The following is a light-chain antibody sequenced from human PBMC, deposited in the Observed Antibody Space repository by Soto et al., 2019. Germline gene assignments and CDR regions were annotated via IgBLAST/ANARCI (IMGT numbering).Light chain of an antibody. Sequence: QAVVTQPPSASGTPGQRVTISCSGSSSNIGSNYVYWYQQLPGTAPKLLIYMNNQRPSGVPDRFSGSKSGTSASLAISGLRSEDEADYYCAAWDDSLSGQVFGTGTKLTVL. CDR1: SSNIGSNY. V-gene: IGLV1-47*01. CDR2: MNN. CDR3: AAWDDSLSGQV. J-gene: IGLJ1*01.